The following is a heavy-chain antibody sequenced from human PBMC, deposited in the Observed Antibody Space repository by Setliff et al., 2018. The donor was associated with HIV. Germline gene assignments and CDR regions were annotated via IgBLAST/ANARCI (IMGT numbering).Heavy chain of an antibody. CDR3: ARVRGHCTGGGCYSDYYGMDV. Sequence: ASVKVSCKASGFSFNAFYMHWVRQAPGQGLEYMGWINPNSGGTNYAQKFQGRVTMTWDTSISTYYMEVTRLKSDDTAVYYCARVRGHCTGGGCYSDYYGMDVWGQGTTVTVSS. CDR1: GFSFNAFY. D-gene: IGHD2-8*02. V-gene: IGHV1-2*02. J-gene: IGHJ6*02. CDR2: INPNSGGT.